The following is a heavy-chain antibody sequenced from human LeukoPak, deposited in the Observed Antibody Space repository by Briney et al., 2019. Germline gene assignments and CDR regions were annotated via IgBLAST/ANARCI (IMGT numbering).Heavy chain of an antibody. CDR2: INAGNGNT. D-gene: IGHD1-26*01. V-gene: IGHV1-3*01. CDR3: AKRVGAPSRFYYYYYGMDV. CDR1: GYTFTSYA. J-gene: IGHJ6*02. Sequence: ASVKVSCKASGYTFTSYAMHWVRQAPGQRLEWMGWINAGNGNTKYSQKFQGRVTITRDTSASTAYMELSSLRSEDTAVYYCAKRVGAPSRFYYYYYGMDVWGQGTTVTVSS.